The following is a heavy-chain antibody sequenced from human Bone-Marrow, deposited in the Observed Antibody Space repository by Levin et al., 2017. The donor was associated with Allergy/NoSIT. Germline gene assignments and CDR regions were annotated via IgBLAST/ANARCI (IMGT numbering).Heavy chain of an antibody. CDR1: GYTFTYYY. CDR2: INSSGGGS. Sequence: GESLKISCKASGYTFTYYYIYWVRQAPGQGLEWLGMINSSGGGSTLAQPFQDRLSMTRDTSTSTVYMELNSLRLDDSAIYYCAREIRSRCNDHQDFCQEYSYFYGMDVWGQGTTVTVSS. V-gene: IGHV1-46*01. J-gene: IGHJ6*02. D-gene: IGHD1-14*01. CDR3: AREIRSRCNDHQDFCQEYSYFYGMDV.